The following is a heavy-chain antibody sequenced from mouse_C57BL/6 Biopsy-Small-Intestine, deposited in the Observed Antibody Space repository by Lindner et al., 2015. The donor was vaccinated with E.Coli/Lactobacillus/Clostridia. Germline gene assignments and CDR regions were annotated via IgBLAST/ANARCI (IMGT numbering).Heavy chain of an antibody. V-gene: IGHV1-63*01. Sequence: VQLQESGAELVRPGTSVKMSCKASGYTFTNYWIGWAKRRPGHGLEWIGDIYPGGGYTDYNEKFKGKATLTADKSSSTAYMQFSSLTSEDSAIYYCARKGNPFDVWGTGTTVTVSS. J-gene: IGHJ1*03. CDR3: ARKGNPFDV. CDR2: IYPGGGYT. CDR1: GYTFTNYW.